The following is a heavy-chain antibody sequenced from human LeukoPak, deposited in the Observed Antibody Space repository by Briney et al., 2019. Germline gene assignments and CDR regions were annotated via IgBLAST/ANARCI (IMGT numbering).Heavy chain of an antibody. Sequence: SGPTLVKPTQTLTLTCTFSGFSLSTSGVGVGWIRQPPGKALEWLALIYWNDDKRYSPSLKSRLTITKDTSKNQVVLTMTNMDPVDTVTYYCAHRRILRGYSYGLGDYFDYWGQGTLVTVSS. CDR2: IYWNDDK. CDR3: AHRRILRGYSYGLGDYFDY. J-gene: IGHJ4*02. CDR1: GFSLSTSGVG. D-gene: IGHD5-18*01. V-gene: IGHV2-5*01.